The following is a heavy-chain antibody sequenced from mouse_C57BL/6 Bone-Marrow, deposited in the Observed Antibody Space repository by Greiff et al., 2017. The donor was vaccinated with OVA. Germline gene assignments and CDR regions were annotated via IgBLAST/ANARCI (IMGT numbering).Heavy chain of an antibody. CDR2: INPNNGGT. V-gene: IGHV1-26*01. CDR1: GYTFTDYY. J-gene: IGHJ3*01. Sequence: EVKLQQSGPELVKPGASVKISCKASGYTFTDYYMNWVKQSHGKSLEWIGDINPNNGGTSYNQKFKGKATLTVDKSSSTAYMELRSLTSEDSAVYYCARGRLCLEGFAYWGQGTLVTVSA. D-gene: IGHD1-1*02. CDR3: ARGRLCLEGFAY.